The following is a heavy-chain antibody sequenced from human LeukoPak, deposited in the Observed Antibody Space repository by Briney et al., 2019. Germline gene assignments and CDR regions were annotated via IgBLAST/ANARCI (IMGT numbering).Heavy chain of an antibody. Sequence: RSGGSLRLSCAASGFTFSTYSMSWIRQPPGKGLEYIGYIYYSGSTNYNPSLKSRVTISVDTSKNQFSLKLSSVTAADTAVYYCARLVRTYYYDSSGYYWDYWGQGTLVTVSS. CDR3: ARLVRTYYYDSSGYYWDY. V-gene: IGHV4-59*08. J-gene: IGHJ4*02. D-gene: IGHD3-22*01. CDR2: IYYSGST. CDR1: GFTFSTYS.